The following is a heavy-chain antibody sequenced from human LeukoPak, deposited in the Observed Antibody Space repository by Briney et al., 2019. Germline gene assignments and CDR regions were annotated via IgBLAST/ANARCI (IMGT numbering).Heavy chain of an antibody. CDR3: AQFAKGG. V-gene: IGHV3-72*01. J-gene: IGHJ4*02. CDR1: GFSFSDHY. D-gene: IGHD2-21*01. Sequence: GGSLRLSCAVSGFSFSDHYMDWVRQAPGKGLEWVGRSRNKDHRYTTEYAASVKGRFTISRDDSKSSLYLKMNSLKIEDTAVYYCAQFAKGGWGQGTLVTVSS. CDR2: SRNKDHRYTT.